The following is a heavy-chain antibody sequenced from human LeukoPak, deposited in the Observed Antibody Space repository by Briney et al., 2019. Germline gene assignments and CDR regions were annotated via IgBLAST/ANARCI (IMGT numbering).Heavy chain of an antibody. CDR1: GGSISSSSYY. D-gene: IGHD2-15*01. CDR3: ARQSLVVQAFDY. J-gene: IGHJ4*02. CDR2: IYYSGST. Sequence: SETLSLTCTVSGGSISSSSYYWGWIRQPPGMGLEWIGSIYYSGSTYYNPSLKSRVTISVDTSKNRFSLKLSSVTAADTTVYYCARQSLVVQAFDYWGQGTLVTVSS. V-gene: IGHV4-39*01.